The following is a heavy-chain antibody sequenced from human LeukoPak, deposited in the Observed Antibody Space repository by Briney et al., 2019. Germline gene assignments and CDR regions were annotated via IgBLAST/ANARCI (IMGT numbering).Heavy chain of an antibody. J-gene: IGHJ4*02. Sequence: GASVNVSCKASGYTFTNYGISWVRQAPGQGLEWVGWISAYNDNTSYAQKLQGRVTMTTHTSTSTAYMELRSLRSDDTAVYYCARVRAFYYDSGGHFDYWGQGTLVTVSS. CDR3: ARVRAFYYDSGGHFDY. CDR1: GYTFTNYG. CDR2: ISAYNDNT. V-gene: IGHV1-18*01. D-gene: IGHD3-22*01.